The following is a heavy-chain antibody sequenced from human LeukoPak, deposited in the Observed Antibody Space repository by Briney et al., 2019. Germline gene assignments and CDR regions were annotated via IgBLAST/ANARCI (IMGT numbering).Heavy chain of an antibody. J-gene: IGHJ6*03. CDR3: ARGRRITIIRGVIGLKYYMDV. V-gene: IGHV3-64*01. CDR1: GFTFSNYA. D-gene: IGHD3-10*01. CDR2: ISSNGGST. Sequence: PGGSLRLSCAASGFTFSNYAMYWVRQAPGKGLEYVSGISSNGGSTYYANSVKGRFTISRDNSKNTLYLQMGSLRAEDMAVYYCARGRRITIIRGVIGLKYYMDVWGKGTTVTISS.